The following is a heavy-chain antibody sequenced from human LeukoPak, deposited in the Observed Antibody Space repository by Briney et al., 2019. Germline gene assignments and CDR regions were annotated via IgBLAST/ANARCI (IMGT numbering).Heavy chain of an antibody. J-gene: IGHJ4*02. CDR1: GGSLRGDSINQYY. CDR2: IYYTGST. Sequence: SETLSLTCTVSGGSLRGDSINQYYWSWIRQPPGKGLEWIGYIYYTGSTTYSPSLKSRVSISIDMSTNQVSLKLSSVTTADTAIYYCARGRGDSRGTAFDFWGQGDLVTVSS. V-gene: IGHV4-61*01. CDR3: ARGRGDSRGTAFDF. D-gene: IGHD3-16*01.